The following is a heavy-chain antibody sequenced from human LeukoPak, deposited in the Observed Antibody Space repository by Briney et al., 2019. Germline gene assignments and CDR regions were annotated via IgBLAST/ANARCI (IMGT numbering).Heavy chain of an antibody. D-gene: IGHD3-22*01. CDR1: GFILSDYY. V-gene: IGHV3-11*04. CDR3: ARVIPDYYDSSGYPYYYYYYMDV. J-gene: IGHJ6*03. Sequence: GGSLRLSCEASGFILSDYYMSWIRQAPGKGLEWVSYISSSGSTINYGDSVKGRFTMSRDNAKNSLYLQMNSLRAEDTAVYYCARVIPDYYDSSGYPYYYYYYMDVWGKGTTVTVSS. CDR2: ISSSGSTI.